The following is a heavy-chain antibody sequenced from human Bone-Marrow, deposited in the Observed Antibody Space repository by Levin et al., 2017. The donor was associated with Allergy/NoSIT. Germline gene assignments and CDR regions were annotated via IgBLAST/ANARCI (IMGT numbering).Heavy chain of an antibody. V-gene: IGHV3-30*18. Sequence: GGSLRLSCAASGFTFSSYGMHWVRQAPGKGLEWVAVISYDGSNKYYADSVKGRFTISRDNSKNTLYLQMNSLRAEDTAVYYCAKVGITGTTIGYNWFDPWGQGTLVTVSS. CDR2: ISYDGSNK. CDR3: AKVGITGTTIGYNWFDP. CDR1: GFTFSSYG. D-gene: IGHD1-7*01. J-gene: IGHJ5*02.